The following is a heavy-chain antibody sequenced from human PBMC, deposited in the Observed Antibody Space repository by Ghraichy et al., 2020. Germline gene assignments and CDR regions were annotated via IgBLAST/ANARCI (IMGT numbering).Heavy chain of an antibody. J-gene: IGHJ5*02. CDR1: GFTVSSNY. D-gene: IGHD2-8*02. CDR2: IYSGGST. CDR3: ASPRLGWWGFS. Sequence: GGSLRLSCAASGFTVSSNYMSWVRQAPGKGLEWVSVIYSGGSTYYADSVKGRFTISRDNSKNTLYLQMNSLRAEDTAVYYCASPRLGWWGFSWGQGTLVTVSS. V-gene: IGHV3-53*01.